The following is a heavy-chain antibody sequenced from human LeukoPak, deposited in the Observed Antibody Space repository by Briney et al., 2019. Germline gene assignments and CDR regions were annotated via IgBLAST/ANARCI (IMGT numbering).Heavy chain of an antibody. V-gene: IGHV1-18*01. D-gene: IGHD4-17*01. J-gene: IGHJ4*02. CDR2: ISAYNGNT. CDR3: ASSPPSIYGDYVFDY. CDR1: GGTFSSYA. Sequence: ASVKVSCKASGGTFSSYAISWVRQAPGQGLEWMGWISAYNGNTNYAQKLQGRVTMTTDTSTSTAYMELRSLRSDDTAVYYCASSPPSIYGDYVFDYWGQGTLVTVSS.